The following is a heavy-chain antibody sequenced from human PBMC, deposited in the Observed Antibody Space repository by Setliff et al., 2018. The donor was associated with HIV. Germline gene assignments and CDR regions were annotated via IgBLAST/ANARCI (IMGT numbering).Heavy chain of an antibody. Sequence: SETLSLTCSVSGGSVGSGSYYWSWIRQSPGRRPEWIGDIFYSGSTSYNPSLRSRVTMSLDTSTNQFSLNLHSVTGADTAVYYCAREDARSGPGWTPGLFDSWGQGSQVTVSS. J-gene: IGHJ5*01. D-gene: IGHD2-15*01. V-gene: IGHV4-61*01. CDR1: GGSVGSGSYY. CDR3: AREDARSGPGWTPGLFDS. CDR2: IFYSGST.